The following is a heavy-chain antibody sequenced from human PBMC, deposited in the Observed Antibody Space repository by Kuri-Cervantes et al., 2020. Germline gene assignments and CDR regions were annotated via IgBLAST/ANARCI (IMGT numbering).Heavy chain of an antibody. V-gene: IGHV5-51*01. CDR2: IYPGDSDT. D-gene: IGHD3-22*01. J-gene: IGHJ4*02. CDR1: GYSFTSYW. CDR3: ARATSRTQYYYDSSGYGY. Sequence: GESLKISCKGSGYSFTSYWIGWVRQMPGKGLEWMGIIYPGDSDTRYSPSFQGQVTISADKSISTAYLQWSSLKASDTATYYCARATSRTQYYYDSSGYGYWGQGTLVTVSS.